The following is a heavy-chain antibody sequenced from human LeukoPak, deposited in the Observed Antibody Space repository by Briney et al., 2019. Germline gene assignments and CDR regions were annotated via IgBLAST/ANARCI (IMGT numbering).Heavy chain of an antibody. CDR2: INPNSGGST. V-gene: IGHV1-46*01. CDR1: GYTFTGYY. J-gene: IGHJ4*02. CDR3: ARDRDPYYDSTGYYYDH. D-gene: IGHD3-22*01. Sequence: ASVKVSCKASGYTFTGYYMHWVRPAPGQGLEWMGWINPNSGGSTNYAQKFQGRVTMTSDTSTSTVYMELSSLRSEDTAVYFCARDRDPYYDSTGYYYDHWGQGTLVTVSS.